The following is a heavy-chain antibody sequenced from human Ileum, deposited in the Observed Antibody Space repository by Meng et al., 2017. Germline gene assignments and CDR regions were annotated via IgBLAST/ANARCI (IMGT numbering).Heavy chain of an antibody. J-gene: IGHJ5*02. V-gene: IGHV3-74*01. CDR1: GFTFSSYW. CDR3: ARDKPHNWFDP. Sequence: EGALVGSGGGFVQPGGSLRLSCAASGFTFSSYWMHWVRQAPGKGLVWVARINTDGSDTRYADSVKGRFTISRDNAQNMVYLQMNSLRAEDTAVYYCARDKPHNWFDPWGQGTLVTVSS. CDR2: INTDGSDT.